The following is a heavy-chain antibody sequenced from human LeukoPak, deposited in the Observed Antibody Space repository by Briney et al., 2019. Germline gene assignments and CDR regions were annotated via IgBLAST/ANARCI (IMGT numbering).Heavy chain of an antibody. Sequence: SVKVSCKASRGTFSSYAISWVRQAPGQGLEWMGRIIPILGIANYAQKFQGRVTITADKSTSTAYMELSSLRSEDTAVYYCARSEYYYDSSGYYGYWGQGTLVTVSS. D-gene: IGHD3-22*01. CDR2: IIPILGIA. J-gene: IGHJ4*02. CDR3: ARSEYYYDSSGYYGY. CDR1: RGTFSSYA. V-gene: IGHV1-69*04.